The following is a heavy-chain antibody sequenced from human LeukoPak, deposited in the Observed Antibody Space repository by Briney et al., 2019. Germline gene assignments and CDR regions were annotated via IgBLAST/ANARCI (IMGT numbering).Heavy chain of an antibody. J-gene: IGHJ4*02. Sequence: SETLSLTCSVSNGSISTYYWSWIRQSPGKGLEWIGYISYGGATTYNPSLKRRVTISVDLPKNHFSLRLTSLTAADTALYYCARHGGTLDYFDSWGPGSLVTVSS. D-gene: IGHD1-26*01. V-gene: IGHV4-59*08. CDR2: ISYGGAT. CDR3: ARHGGTLDYFDS. CDR1: NGSISTYY.